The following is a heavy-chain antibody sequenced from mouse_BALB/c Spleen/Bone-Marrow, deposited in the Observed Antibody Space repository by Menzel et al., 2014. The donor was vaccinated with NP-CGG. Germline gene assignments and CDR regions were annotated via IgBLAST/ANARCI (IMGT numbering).Heavy chain of an antibody. CDR1: GFTFSSYA. CDR3: ASPLYYGLHYYAMDY. V-gene: IGHV5-6-5*01. J-gene: IGHJ4*01. CDR2: ISSGGST. Sequence: VQLKESGGGLVKPGGSLKLSCAASGFTFSSYAMSWVRQTPEKRLEWVASISSGGSTYYPDSVKGRFTISRDNARNILYLQMCSLRSEDTAMYYCASPLYYGLHYYAMDYWGQGTSVTVSS. D-gene: IGHD1-2*01.